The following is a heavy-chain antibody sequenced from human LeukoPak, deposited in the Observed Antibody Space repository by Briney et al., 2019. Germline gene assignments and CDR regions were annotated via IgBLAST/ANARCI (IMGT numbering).Heavy chain of an antibody. CDR1: GFTVSSNY. D-gene: IGHD6-13*01. V-gene: IGHV3-53*01. Sequence: GGSLRLSCAASGFTVSSNYMSWVRQAPGKGLEWVSVIYSGGSTYYADSVKGRFTISRDNAKNSLYLQMNSLRARDTAVYYCASQYSSSWYHPYYYYYYGMDVWGQGTTVTVSS. CDR2: IYSGGST. J-gene: IGHJ6*02. CDR3: ASQYSSSWYHPYYYYYYGMDV.